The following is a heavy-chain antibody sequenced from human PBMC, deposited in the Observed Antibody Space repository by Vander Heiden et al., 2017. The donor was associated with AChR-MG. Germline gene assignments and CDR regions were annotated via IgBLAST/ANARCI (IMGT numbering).Heavy chain of an antibody. CDR1: GFPFSRNS. CDR3: ARGLVVVPAASNWFDP. Sequence: EVQLLDPGGGLVKPGGSLRLPCAASGFPFSRNSMNWVRQATGKGLEWVSSISSSSSYIYYADSVKGRFTISRDNAKNSLYLQMNSLRAEDTAVYYCARGLVVVPAASNWFDPWGQGTLVTVSS. CDR2: ISSSSSYI. D-gene: IGHD2-2*01. V-gene: IGHV3-21*01. J-gene: IGHJ5*02.